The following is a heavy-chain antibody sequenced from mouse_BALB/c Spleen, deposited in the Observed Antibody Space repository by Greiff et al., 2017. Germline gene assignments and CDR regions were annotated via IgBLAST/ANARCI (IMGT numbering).Heavy chain of an antibody. D-gene: IGHD2-1*01. CDR2: IDPANGNT. CDR3: AREGYYGNYWFAY. V-gene: IGHV14-3*02. CDR1: GFNIKDTY. Sequence: EVQLQQSGAELVRPGALVKLSCKASGFNIKDTYMHWVKQRPEQGLEWIGRIDPANGNTKYDPKFQGKATITADTSSNTAYLQLSSLTSEDTAVYYCAREGYYGNYWFAYWGQGTLVTVSA. J-gene: IGHJ3*01.